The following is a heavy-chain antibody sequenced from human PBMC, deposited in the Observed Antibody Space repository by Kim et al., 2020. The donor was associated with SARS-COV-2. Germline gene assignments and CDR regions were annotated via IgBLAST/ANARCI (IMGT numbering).Heavy chain of an antibody. V-gene: IGHV4-34*01. CDR3: SRGTRQWLVRWPYFYYM. CDR2: INHSGST. D-gene: IGHD6-19*01. J-gene: IGHJ6*03. Sequence: SETLSLSCAVYGWSFSGYAWSWIRQPPGKGLEWIGEINHSGSTNYKPSFKRRVTILVDTSTNKFSLTLRSVLAADTAVFYSSRGTRQWLVRWPYFYYM. CDR1: GWSFSGYA.